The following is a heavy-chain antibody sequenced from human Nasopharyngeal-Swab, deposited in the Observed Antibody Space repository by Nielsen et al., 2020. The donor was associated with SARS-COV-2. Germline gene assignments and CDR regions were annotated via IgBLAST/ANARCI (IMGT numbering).Heavy chain of an antibody. V-gene: IGHV3-23*01. J-gene: IGHJ6*02. Sequence: WIRQPPGKGLEWVSAISGSGGSTYYADSVKGRFTISRDNSKNTLYLQMNSLSAEDTAVYYCAKVARDIVVVPAAMKAYYYYGMDVWGQGTTVTVSS. CDR2: ISGSGGST. D-gene: IGHD2-2*01. CDR3: AKVARDIVVVPAAMKAYYYYGMDV.